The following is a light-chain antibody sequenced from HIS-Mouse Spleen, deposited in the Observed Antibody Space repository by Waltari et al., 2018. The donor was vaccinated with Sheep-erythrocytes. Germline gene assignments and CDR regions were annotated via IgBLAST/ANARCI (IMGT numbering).Light chain of an antibody. CDR1: SSDVGGYNY. CDR2: DVS. Sequence: QSALTQPRSVSGSPGQSVTISCTGTSSDVGGYNYVSWYQQHPGKAPKLMLYDVSKRPSGVPDRFSVSKSGTMASLTISGLQAEDEADYYCCSYAGSYNHVFATGTKVTVL. V-gene: IGLV2-11*01. CDR3: CSYAGSYNHV. J-gene: IGLJ1*01.